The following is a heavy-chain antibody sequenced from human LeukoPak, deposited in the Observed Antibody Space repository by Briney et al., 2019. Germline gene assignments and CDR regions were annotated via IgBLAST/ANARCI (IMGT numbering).Heavy chain of an antibody. Sequence: GSLRLSCAASGFTLSNYWMSWIRQAPGKGLEWIGEIYHSGSTNYNPSLKSRVTISVDKSKNQFSLKLSSVTAADTAVYYCARDCRNNYSYHDAFDIWGQGTMVTVSS. V-gene: IGHV4-4*02. CDR1: GFTLSNYW. CDR2: IYHSGST. D-gene: IGHD2-15*01. CDR3: ARDCRNNYSYHDAFDI. J-gene: IGHJ3*02.